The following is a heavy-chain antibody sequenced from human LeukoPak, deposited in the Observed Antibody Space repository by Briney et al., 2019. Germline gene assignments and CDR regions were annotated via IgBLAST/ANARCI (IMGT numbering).Heavy chain of an antibody. CDR3: ARERGYYDFWSGYSDAFDI. V-gene: IGHV4-38-2*02. CDR2: IYHTGST. J-gene: IGHJ3*02. D-gene: IGHD3-3*01. CDR1: GYSISSGYY. Sequence: SETLSLTCTVSGYSISSGYYWGCVRQPPGKGLEWIGIIYHTGSTYYNPSLKSRVTISVDTSKNQFSLKLSSVTAADTAVYYCARERGYYDFWSGYSDAFDIWGQGTMVTVSS.